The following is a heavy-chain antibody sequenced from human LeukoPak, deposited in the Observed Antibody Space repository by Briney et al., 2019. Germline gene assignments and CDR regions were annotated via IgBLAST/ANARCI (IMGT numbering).Heavy chain of an antibody. Sequence: PGGSLRLSCAASGFTLSSYAMSWVRQAPGKGLEWVSAISGSGVSTHYGDSVKGRFSIFRDISKNTLYLQMNSLRAEDTAAYYCAKEWGIWGQGTMVTVSS. D-gene: IGHD3-16*01. CDR3: AKEWGI. V-gene: IGHV3-23*01. J-gene: IGHJ3*02. CDR1: GFTLSSYA. CDR2: ISGSGVST.